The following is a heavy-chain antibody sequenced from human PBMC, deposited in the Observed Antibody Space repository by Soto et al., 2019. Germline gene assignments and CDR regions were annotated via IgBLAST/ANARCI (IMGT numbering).Heavy chain of an antibody. CDR1: GFTFSNAW. Sequence: GGSLRLSCAASGFTFSNAWMSWVRQAPGKGLEWVGRIKSKTDGGATDYAEPVKGRFTISRDDSKNTLYLQMNSLKTEDTAVYYCTTDRMGISAGAHYFDYWGQGTLVTVSS. CDR3: TTDRMGISAGAHYFDY. D-gene: IGHD3-16*01. CDR2: IKSKTDGGAT. V-gene: IGHV3-15*01. J-gene: IGHJ4*02.